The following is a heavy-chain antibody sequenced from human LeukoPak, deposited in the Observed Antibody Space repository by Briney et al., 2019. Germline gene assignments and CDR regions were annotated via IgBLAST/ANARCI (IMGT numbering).Heavy chain of an antibody. CDR2: IYSGGRT. Sequence: PGGSLRLSWAASGFTVSSNYMSWVRQAPGKGLQWVSVIYSGGRTYYADSVKGRFTTSRDNSKNTLYLQMNSLRAEDTAVYYCARPWSSSGNQEAFNYYYYGMDVWGQGTTVTVSS. J-gene: IGHJ6*02. CDR3: ARPWSSSGNQEAFNYYYYGMDV. CDR1: GFTVSSNY. D-gene: IGHD6-13*01. V-gene: IGHV3-53*01.